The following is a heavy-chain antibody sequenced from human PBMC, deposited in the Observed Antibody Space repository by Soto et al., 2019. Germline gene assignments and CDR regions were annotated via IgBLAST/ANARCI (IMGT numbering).Heavy chain of an antibody. J-gene: IGHJ4*02. CDR3: ARNDYGDYRPVY. D-gene: IGHD4-17*01. CDR2: IYHNTGTT. V-gene: IGHV4-34*01. CDR1: GGSLRGYY. Sequence: PSETLSLTCTVYGGSLRGYYWSWIRQSPGKGLQWIGDIYHNTGTTNYNPSLNSRLTISTDTSKSQVSLRLFSVTAADTAVYYCARNDYGDYRPVYWGQGSLVTVSS.